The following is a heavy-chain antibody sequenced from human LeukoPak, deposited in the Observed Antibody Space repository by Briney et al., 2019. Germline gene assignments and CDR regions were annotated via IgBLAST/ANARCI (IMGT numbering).Heavy chain of an antibody. V-gene: IGHV3-23*01. Sequence: GGSLRLSCAASGFXFNNAWMSWVRQAPGKGLDWVSTISNSGTSTYYADSVRGRFTISRDNSKNTLFLQMNSLRAEDTAVYYCANVLRGVEGATPYWGQGTLVTVSS. CDR2: ISNSGTST. J-gene: IGHJ4*02. D-gene: IGHD1-26*01. CDR1: GFXFNNAW. CDR3: ANVLRGVEGATPY.